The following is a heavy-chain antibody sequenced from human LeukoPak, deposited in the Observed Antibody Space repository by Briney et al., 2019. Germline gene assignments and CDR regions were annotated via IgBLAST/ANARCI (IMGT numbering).Heavy chain of an antibody. CDR3: ARDRVTMVRGVITYGGSAFDI. CDR1: GGTFSSYV. Sequence: GASVKVSCKASGGTFSSYVISWVRQAPGQGLEWMGGIIPIFGTANYAQKFQGRVTITADESTSTAYMELSSLRSEDMAVYYCARDRVTMVRGVITYGGSAFDIWGQGTMVTVSS. J-gene: IGHJ3*02. V-gene: IGHV1-69*01. CDR2: IIPIFGTA. D-gene: IGHD3-10*01.